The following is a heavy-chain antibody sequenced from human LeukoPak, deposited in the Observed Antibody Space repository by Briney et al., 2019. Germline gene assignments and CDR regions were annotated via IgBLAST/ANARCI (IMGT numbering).Heavy chain of an antibody. V-gene: IGHV1-46*01. D-gene: IGHD1-26*01. CDR2: INPSGGST. J-gene: IGHJ6*03. Sequence: GSVEVSCKASGYTFTSYYMHWVRQAPGQGLEWMGIINPSGGSTSYAQKFQGRVTMTRDTSTSTVYMELSSLRSEDTAVYYCARGGATRNYYYYYMDVWGKGTTVTVSS. CDR1: GYTFTSYY. CDR3: ARGGATRNYYYYYMDV.